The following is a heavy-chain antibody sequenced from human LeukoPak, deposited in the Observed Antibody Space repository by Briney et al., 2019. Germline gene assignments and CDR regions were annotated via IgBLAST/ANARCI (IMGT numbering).Heavy chain of an antibody. CDR3: ASYPRRDGDYGA. Sequence: SETPSLTCAVYGGSFSGYYWSWIRQPPRKGLEWIGEINHSGSTNYNPSLKSRVTISVDTSKNQFSLKLSSVTAADTAVYYCASYPRRDGDYGAWGQGTLVTVSS. V-gene: IGHV4-34*01. J-gene: IGHJ4*02. D-gene: IGHD4-17*01. CDR1: GGSFSGYY. CDR2: INHSGST.